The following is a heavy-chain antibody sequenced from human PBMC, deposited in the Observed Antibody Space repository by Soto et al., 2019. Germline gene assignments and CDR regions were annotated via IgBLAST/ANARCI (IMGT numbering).Heavy chain of an antibody. J-gene: IGHJ6*02. CDR3: AKVMGEGVDCSSTSCYMLAGMDV. Sequence: TGGSLRLSCAASGFTFSSYAMSWVRQAPGKGLEWVSAISGSGGSTYYADSVKGRFTISRDNSKNTLYLQMNSLRAEDTAVYYCAKVMGEGVDCSSTSCYMLAGMDVWGQGTTVTVSS. V-gene: IGHV3-23*01. D-gene: IGHD2-2*02. CDR1: GFTFSSYA. CDR2: ISGSGGST.